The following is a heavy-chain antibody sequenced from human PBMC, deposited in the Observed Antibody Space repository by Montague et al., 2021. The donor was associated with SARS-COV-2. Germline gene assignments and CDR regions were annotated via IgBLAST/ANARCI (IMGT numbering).Heavy chain of an antibody. J-gene: IGHJ4*02. V-gene: IGHV4-39*01. D-gene: IGHD5-18*01. CDR1: GGSISSSSYY. CDR2: IYYSGST. Sequence: SETLSLTCTVSGGSISSSSYYWGWIRQPPGKGLEWIGSIYYSGSTYYNPSLKSRVTISVDTSKNQFSLKLSSMTAADTAVYYCARHVDSYGPYYFDYWGQGTLVTVSS. CDR3: ARHVDSYGPYYFDY.